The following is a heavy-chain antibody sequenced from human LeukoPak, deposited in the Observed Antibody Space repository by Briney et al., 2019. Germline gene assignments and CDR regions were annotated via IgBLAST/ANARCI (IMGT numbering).Heavy chain of an antibody. CDR3: ASSGYDPYYYYGMDV. D-gene: IGHD5-12*01. CDR1: GGSISSYY. CDR2: IYYSGST. V-gene: IGHV4-59*01. Sequence: SETLSLTCTVSGGSISSYYWSWIRQPPGKGPEWIGYIYYSGSTNYNPSLKSRVTISVDTSKNQFSLKLSSVTAADTAVYYCASSGYDPYYYYGMDVWGQGTTVTVSS. J-gene: IGHJ6*02.